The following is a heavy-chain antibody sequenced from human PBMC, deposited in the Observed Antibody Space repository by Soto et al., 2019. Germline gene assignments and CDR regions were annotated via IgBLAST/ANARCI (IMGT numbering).Heavy chain of an antibody. J-gene: IGHJ4*02. D-gene: IGHD1-26*01. CDR3: ARDPSGSYPFDF. CDR1: GVSITSGNW. V-gene: IGHV4-4*02. CDR2: ISHSGST. Sequence: QVQLQESGPGLVKPSGSLSLTCAVSGVSITSGNWWSWVRQPPGKGLEWIGEISHSGSTNYNPSLKSRVTISIDKSKNQFSLSLSSVTAADTAVYYCARDPSGSYPFDFWGQGTLVTVSS.